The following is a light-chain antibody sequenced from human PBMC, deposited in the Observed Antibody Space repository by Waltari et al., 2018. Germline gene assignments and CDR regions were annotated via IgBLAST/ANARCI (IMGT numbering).Light chain of an antibody. CDR3: SSYTISDTYV. V-gene: IGLV2-14*03. J-gene: IGLJ1*01. CDR2: DVT. Sequence: QSALTQPASVSGSPGQSIAISCTGTSSDVGAYNHVSWYQQHPGKAPRLMIYDVTNRPSGVSERFSGSKSGNTASLTISGLQTEDEADYYCSSYTISDTYVFGTGTKVTVL. CDR1: SSDVGAYNH.